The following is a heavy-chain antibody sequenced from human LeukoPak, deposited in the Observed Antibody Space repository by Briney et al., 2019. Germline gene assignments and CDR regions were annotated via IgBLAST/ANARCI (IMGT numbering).Heavy chain of an antibody. D-gene: IGHD6-13*01. CDR1: GITFSSYG. V-gene: IGHV3-30*18. CDR2: ISYDGSNK. CDR3: AKNGGYSSSWYCGY. J-gene: IGHJ4*02. Sequence: PGGSLRLSCAASGITFSSYGMHWVRQAPGKGLEWVAVISYDGSNKYYADSVKGRFTISRDNSKNTLYLQMNSLRAEDTAVYYCAKNGGYSSSWYCGYWGQGTLVTVSA.